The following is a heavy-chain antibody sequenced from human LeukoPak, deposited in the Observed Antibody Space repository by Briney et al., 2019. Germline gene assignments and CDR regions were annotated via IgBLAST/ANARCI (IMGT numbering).Heavy chain of an antibody. J-gene: IGHJ3*02. CDR3: ARTHYGGNPVDLLGAFDI. CDR1: GGTFSSYA. CDR2: IIPIFGTA. D-gene: IGHD4-23*01. V-gene: IGHV1-69*05. Sequence: SVKVSCKASGGTFSSYAISWVRQAPGQGLEWMGGIIPIFGTANYAQKFQGRVTITTDESTSTAYMELSSLRSEDTAVYYCARTHYGGNPVDLLGAFDIWGQGTMVTVSS.